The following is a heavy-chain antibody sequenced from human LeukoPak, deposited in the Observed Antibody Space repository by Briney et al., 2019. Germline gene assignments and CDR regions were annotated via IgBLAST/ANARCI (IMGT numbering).Heavy chain of an antibody. J-gene: IGHJ6*02. CDR1: GFTFGSYG. CDR3: ARGGHCSTTSCSNYDGMDV. D-gene: IGHD2-2*01. V-gene: IGHV3-33*01. CDR2: TWYDGSNK. Sequence: PGGSLRLSCAASGFTFGSYGMHWVRQAPGKGLEWVAATWYDGSNKYYADSVKGRFTISRDNSKNTLYLQMNSLRAEDTAVYFCARGGHCSTTSCSNYDGMDVWGQGTTLTVSS.